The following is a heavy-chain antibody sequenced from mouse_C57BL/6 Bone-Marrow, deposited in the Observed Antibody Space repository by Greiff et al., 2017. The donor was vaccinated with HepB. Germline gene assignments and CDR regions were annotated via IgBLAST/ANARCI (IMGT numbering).Heavy chain of an antibody. Sequence: QVQLKQPGAELVRPGSSVKLSCKASGYTFTSYWMDWVKQRPGQGLEWIGNIYPSDSETHYNQKFKDKATLTVDKSSSTAYMQLSSLTSEDSAVYYCARRTTVVPFDYWGQGTTLTVSS. J-gene: IGHJ2*01. CDR2: IYPSDSET. CDR1: GYTFTSYW. V-gene: IGHV1-61*01. D-gene: IGHD1-1*01. CDR3: ARRTTVVPFDY.